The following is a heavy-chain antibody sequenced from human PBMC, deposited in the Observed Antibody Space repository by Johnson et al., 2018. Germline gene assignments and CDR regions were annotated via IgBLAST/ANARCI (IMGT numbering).Heavy chain of an antibody. D-gene: IGHD5-18*01. CDR3: ARVGVPNGYRFGYDY. V-gene: IGHV3-7*01. CDR2: IRHDASGR. Sequence: VQLQQSGGGLVQPGGSLRLSCVGSGFTFSTYWMACVRQAPGKGLEWVANIRHDASGRAYADSVKARFTISRDNPKNSVYLQMDSLRVEDTAVYYCARVGVPNGYRFGYDYWGQGTLVTVS. J-gene: IGHJ4*02. CDR1: GFTFSTYW.